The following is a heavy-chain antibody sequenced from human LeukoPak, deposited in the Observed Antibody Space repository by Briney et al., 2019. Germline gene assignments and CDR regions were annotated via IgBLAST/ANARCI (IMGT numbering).Heavy chain of an antibody. CDR3: TRHSDTYCSRASCYVDNFYGLDV. CDR2: IRSKANSYVT. J-gene: IGHJ6*02. D-gene: IGHD2-2*01. V-gene: IGHV3-73*01. Sequence: GGSLKLSCAASGFSFSSSAMHWVRQASGKGLEWIGRIRSKANSYVTAYAASVTGRFTISRDDSRNTAYLQMHSLRTEDTAVYYCTRHSDTYCSRASCYVDNFYGLDVWGQGTRVTVSS. CDR1: GFSFSSSA.